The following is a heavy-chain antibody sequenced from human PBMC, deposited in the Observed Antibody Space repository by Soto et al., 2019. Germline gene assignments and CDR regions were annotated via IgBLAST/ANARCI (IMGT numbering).Heavy chain of an antibody. CDR3: ARLGGLDSSGYGGY. V-gene: IGHV1-18*01. CDR2: ISAYNGNT. Sequence: SVKVSCEASGYRYTSYGISWVRQAPGQGLEWMGWISAYNGNTNYAQKLQGRVTMTTDTSASTVYMELRSLRSDDTAVYYCARLGGLDSSGYGGYWGQGTLVTVSS. D-gene: IGHD3-22*01. CDR1: GYRYTSYG. J-gene: IGHJ4*02.